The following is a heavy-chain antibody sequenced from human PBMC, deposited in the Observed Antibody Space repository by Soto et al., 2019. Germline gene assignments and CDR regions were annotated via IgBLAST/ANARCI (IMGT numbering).Heavy chain of an antibody. D-gene: IGHD3-3*01. J-gene: IGHJ6*03. V-gene: IGHV3-21*01. CDR3: ARDQTIFFGTGGYYMDV. CDR2: ISTTSSYI. CDR1: GFTFSSYS. Sequence: EVQLVESGGGLVKPGGSLRLSCAASGFTFSSYSMNWVRQAPGKGLEWASSISTTSSYIYYADSVKGRFTISRDNAKNSLYLQMNSLRAEDTAVYYCARDQTIFFGTGGYYMDVWGKGTTVTVSS.